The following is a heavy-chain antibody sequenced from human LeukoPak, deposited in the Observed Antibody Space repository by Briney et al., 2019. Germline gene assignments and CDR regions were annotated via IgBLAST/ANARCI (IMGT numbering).Heavy chain of an antibody. D-gene: IGHD5-18*01. CDR3: ARDKGGYSYGYDY. CDR2: MKQDGSEK. Sequence: GGSLRLSCAASGFTFSSYWMSWVRQAPGKGLEWVANMKQDGSEKYYVDSVKGRFTISRDNAKNSLYLQMDSLRVEDTAVYYCARDKGGYSYGYDYWGQGTLVTVSS. CDR1: GFTFSSYW. J-gene: IGHJ4*02. V-gene: IGHV3-7*01.